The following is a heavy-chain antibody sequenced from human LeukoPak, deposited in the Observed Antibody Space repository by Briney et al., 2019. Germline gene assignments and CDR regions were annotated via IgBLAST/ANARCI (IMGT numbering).Heavy chain of an antibody. Sequence: PGGSLRLSCAVSGFTFSSYSMNWVRQAPGKGLEWVSSITSSRSYIYYADSVKGRFTISRDNSKNTLYLQMNSLRAEDTAVYYCAKPTPHPSSGWFDAFDIWGQGTMVTVSS. CDR2: ITSSRSYI. J-gene: IGHJ3*02. CDR1: GFTFSSYS. V-gene: IGHV3-21*01. CDR3: AKPTPHPSSGWFDAFDI. D-gene: IGHD6-19*01.